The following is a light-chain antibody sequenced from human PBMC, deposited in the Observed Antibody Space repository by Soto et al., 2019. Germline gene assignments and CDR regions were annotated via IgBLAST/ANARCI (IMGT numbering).Light chain of an antibody. V-gene: IGLV2-14*01. CDR1: SSDVGGYKY. CDR2: TVS. Sequence: QSVLTQPASVSGSPGQSITISCTGTSSDVGGYKYVSWYQQHPGKAPKLLIYTVSNRPSGVSNRFSGSKSGNTASLNISGLQAEDEADYYCSSYTSSSSYVFGTGTKVTVL. J-gene: IGLJ1*01. CDR3: SSYTSSSSYV.